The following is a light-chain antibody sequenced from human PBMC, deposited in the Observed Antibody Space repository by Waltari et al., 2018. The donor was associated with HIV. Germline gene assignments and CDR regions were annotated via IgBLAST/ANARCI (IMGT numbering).Light chain of an antibody. V-gene: IGLV2-11*01. Sequence: QSALTQPRSVSGSPGQSVTISCTGTSSDIGTYNYVSWYQQHPAKAPKLMIYDVSHRPSGVPDRFAGSKAGNTDSLTISGLQAEDEADYYCCSYAGTYVFGTGTKVTVL. J-gene: IGLJ1*01. CDR2: DVS. CDR1: SSDIGTYNY. CDR3: CSYAGTYV.